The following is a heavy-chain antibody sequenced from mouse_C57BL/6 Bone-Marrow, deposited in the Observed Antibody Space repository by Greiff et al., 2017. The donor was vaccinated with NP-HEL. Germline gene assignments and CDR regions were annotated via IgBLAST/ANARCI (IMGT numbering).Heavy chain of an antibody. CDR1: GYTFTSYW. CDR2: IHPSDSDT. V-gene: IGHV1-74*01. J-gene: IGHJ3*01. D-gene: IGHD2-2*01. Sequence: QVQLKQPGAELVKPGASVKVSCKASGYTFTSYWMHWVKQRPGQGLEWIGRIHPSDSDTNYNQKFKGKATLTVDKSSSTAYRQLSSLTSEDSAVYYCARTMVTTACWGQRALVTVSA. CDR3: ARTMVTTAC.